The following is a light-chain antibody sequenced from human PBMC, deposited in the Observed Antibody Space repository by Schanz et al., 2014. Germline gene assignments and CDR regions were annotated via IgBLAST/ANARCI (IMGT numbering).Light chain of an antibody. J-gene: IGKJ4*01. CDR2: KAS. Sequence: DIQMTQSPSTLSASVGDRVTLTCRASQSISSWLAWYQQKPGKAPKLLIYKASSLESGVPSRFSGSGSGTDFTLTISCLQPDDFATYYCQQYNVYTSLTFGGGTKVQIK. CDR1: QSISSW. CDR3: QQYNVYTSLT. V-gene: IGKV1-5*03.